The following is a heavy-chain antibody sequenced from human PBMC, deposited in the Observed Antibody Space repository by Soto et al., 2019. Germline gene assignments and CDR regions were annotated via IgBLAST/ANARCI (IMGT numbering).Heavy chain of an antibody. D-gene: IGHD2-21*02. CDR1: GGSISSGDYY. Sequence: QVQLQESGPGLVKPSQTLSLTCTVSGGSISSGDYYWSWIRQPPGKGLEWIGYIYYSGSTYYNPSQTPRDTIQVGPSKNQSSLKLSSVPSAGSAVDYSASVRSVVVPAIRSRGYDWCDPWGQGTLVTVAA. V-gene: IGHV4-30-4*01. J-gene: IGHJ5*02. CDR3: ASVRSVVVPAIRSRGYDWCDP. CDR2: IYYSGST.